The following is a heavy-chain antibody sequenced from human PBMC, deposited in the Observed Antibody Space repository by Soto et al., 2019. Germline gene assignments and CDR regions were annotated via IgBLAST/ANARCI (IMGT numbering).Heavy chain of an antibody. V-gene: IGHV3-23*01. CDR1: GFPLSMSA. CDR2: ISDSGDRT. J-gene: IGHJ3*01. Sequence: PGGSLRLSCASSGFPLSMSAVNLVRQAPGKGLEWVSYISDSGDRTYYADSVKGRFTISRDMSKNTVSLQMDSLRAEDTAVYYCAKDRGIIVKGGDAFDVWGQGKKVTVSS. D-gene: IGHD3-16*02. CDR3: AKDRGIIVKGGDAFDV.